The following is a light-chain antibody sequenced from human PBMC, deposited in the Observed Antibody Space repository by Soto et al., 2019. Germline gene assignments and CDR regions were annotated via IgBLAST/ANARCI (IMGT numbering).Light chain of an antibody. Sequence: DIQMTQLAATLSASVGDTVTITCRASQNINAWLAWYQNKPETAPKLLISRTSTLESVAPSRFSGSVSGTESALTISSLQPDDFATDYYHQYNSHPWSFGQVTKVEIK. CDR2: RTS. J-gene: IGKJ1*01. V-gene: IGKV1-5*03. CDR1: QNINAW. CDR3: HQYNSHPWS.